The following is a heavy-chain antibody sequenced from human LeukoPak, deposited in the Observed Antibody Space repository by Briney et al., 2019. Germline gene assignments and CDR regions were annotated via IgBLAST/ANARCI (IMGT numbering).Heavy chain of an antibody. CDR2: ISAYNGNT. Sequence: GASVKVSCKASGYTFTSYGISWVRQAPGQGLEWMGWISAYNGNTNYARKLQGRVTMTTDTSTSTAYMELRSLRSDDTAVYYCARVRSSSWYERHHDAFDIWGQGTMVTVSS. CDR3: ARVRSSSWYERHHDAFDI. J-gene: IGHJ3*02. CDR1: GYTFTSYG. V-gene: IGHV1-18*01. D-gene: IGHD6-13*01.